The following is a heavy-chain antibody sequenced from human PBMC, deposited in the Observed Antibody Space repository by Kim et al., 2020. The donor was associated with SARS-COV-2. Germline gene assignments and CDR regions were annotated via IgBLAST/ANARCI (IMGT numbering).Heavy chain of an antibody. V-gene: IGHV3-7*01. CDR3: TRPTRGGSFDY. Sequence: KYYVDSVKARFTISRDNAKNSLYLQMNSLRAEDTAVYYCTRPTRGGSFDYWGQGALVTVSS. CDR2: K. D-gene: IGHD1-26*01. J-gene: IGHJ4*02.